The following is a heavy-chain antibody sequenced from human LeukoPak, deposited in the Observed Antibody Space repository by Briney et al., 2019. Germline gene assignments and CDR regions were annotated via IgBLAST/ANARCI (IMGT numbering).Heavy chain of an antibody. J-gene: IGHJ4*02. V-gene: IGHV3-69-1*01. D-gene: IGHD6-13*01. CDR1: GFTLSAYY. Sequence: GGSRRLSCAASGFTLSAYYMAWLRQAPGKGLEWLSVSHKDGSAAYADSVKGRFTISRDNAKNSLYLQMDSLRAEDTAVYYCARDWYHSPDFWGQGTLVTVSS. CDR2: SHKDGSA. CDR3: ARDWYHSPDF.